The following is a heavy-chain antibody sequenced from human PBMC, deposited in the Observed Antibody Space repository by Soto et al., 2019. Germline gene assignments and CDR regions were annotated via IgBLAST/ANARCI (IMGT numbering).Heavy chain of an antibody. Sequence: GGSLRLSCAASGFTFSGSAMHWVRQASGKGLEWVGRIRSKANSYATAYAASVKGRFTISRDDSKNTAYLQMNSLKTEDTAVYYCTKPFTYSSSWYFDYWGQGTLVTVSS. V-gene: IGHV3-73*01. CDR3: TKPFTYSSSWYFDY. D-gene: IGHD6-13*01. CDR1: GFTFSGSA. CDR2: IRSKANSYAT. J-gene: IGHJ4*02.